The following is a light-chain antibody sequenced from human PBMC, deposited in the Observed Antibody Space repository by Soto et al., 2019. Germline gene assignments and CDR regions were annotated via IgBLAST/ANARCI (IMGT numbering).Light chain of an antibody. Sequence: DIVLTQSPLSLPVTPGEPASISCRSSQSLYSDGNNYLDWYLQKPGQSPRVLIYLGSTRASGVPYRFSGSGSGTDFTLKISRVEAEDVGAYYCMQRLQVPWAFGQGTKVDIK. V-gene: IGKV2-28*01. CDR2: LGS. CDR1: QSLYSDGNNY. J-gene: IGKJ1*01. CDR3: MQRLQVPWA.